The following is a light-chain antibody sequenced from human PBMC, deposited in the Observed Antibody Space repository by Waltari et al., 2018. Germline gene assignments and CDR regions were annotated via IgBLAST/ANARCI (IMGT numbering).Light chain of an antibody. CDR1: SSDVGGYNY. Sequence: QSALTQPRSVSGSPGQSVTISCTGTSSDVGGYNYVSWYQQHPGKAPNVISYDVTKRPCGVPDRFARSKSGNPASLTISGLQAEDEAYYYCCSYAGSYNFVFGSGTTVTVL. V-gene: IGLV2-11*01. J-gene: IGLJ1*01. CDR2: DVT. CDR3: CSYAGSYNFV.